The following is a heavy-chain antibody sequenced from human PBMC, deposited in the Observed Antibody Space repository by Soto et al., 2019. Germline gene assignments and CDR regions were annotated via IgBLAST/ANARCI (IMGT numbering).Heavy chain of an antibody. Sequence: SETLSLTCTVSGGSISSYYWSWIRQPPGKGLEWIGYIYYSGSTNYNPSLKSRVTISVDTSKNQFSLKLSSVTAADTAVYYCARIAARPTYYGMDVWGQGTTVTVSS. J-gene: IGHJ6*02. V-gene: IGHV4-59*01. CDR2: IYYSGST. CDR3: ARIAARPTYYGMDV. D-gene: IGHD6-6*01. CDR1: GGSISSYY.